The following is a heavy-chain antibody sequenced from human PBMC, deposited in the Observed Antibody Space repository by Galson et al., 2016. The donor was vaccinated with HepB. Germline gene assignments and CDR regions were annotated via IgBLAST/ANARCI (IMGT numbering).Heavy chain of an antibody. D-gene: IGHD1-14*01. CDR2: ISWDDDT. CDR3: ARSDRYFFDH. Sequence: PALVKPTQTLMLTCSFSGFSLTTFGVGVGWLRQPPGKPLEWLALISWDDDTRYSPPLKSRLTLTKDTSNNQVVLSVTNMDALDTATYYCARSDRYFFDHWGQGTLVTVSS. J-gene: IGHJ4*02. V-gene: IGHV2-5*02. CDR1: GFSLTTFGVG.